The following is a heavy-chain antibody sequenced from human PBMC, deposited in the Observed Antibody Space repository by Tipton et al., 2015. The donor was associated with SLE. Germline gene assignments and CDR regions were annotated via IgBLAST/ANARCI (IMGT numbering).Heavy chain of an antibody. V-gene: IGHV3-30*04. CDR3: ARVLTDYYGMDV. CDR2: ISYDGSNK. Sequence: QLVQSGGGVVQPGRSLRLSCSASRFTFSSYSMHWVRQAPGKGLEWVAVISYDGSNKYYADSVKGRFTISRDDSKSTLYLQMNSLRVEDTAVYFCARVLTDYYGMDVWGQGTTVTVSS. CDR1: RFTFSSYS. D-gene: IGHD4/OR15-4a*01. J-gene: IGHJ6*02.